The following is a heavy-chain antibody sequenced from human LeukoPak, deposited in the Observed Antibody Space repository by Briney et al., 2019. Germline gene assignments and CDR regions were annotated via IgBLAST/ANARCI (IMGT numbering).Heavy chain of an antibody. Sequence: QPGGSLRLSCSASGFTFSPFSMHWVRQAPGKGLEYVSAIGPNGAGTYYADSVKGRFTISRDNSKNTLYLQMNSLRAEDTAVYYCAKLGGWSGAYDAFDIWGQGTMVTVSS. CDR2: IGPNGAGT. J-gene: IGHJ3*02. D-gene: IGHD6-19*01. CDR3: AKLGGWSGAYDAFDI. V-gene: IGHV3-64*04. CDR1: GFTFSPFS.